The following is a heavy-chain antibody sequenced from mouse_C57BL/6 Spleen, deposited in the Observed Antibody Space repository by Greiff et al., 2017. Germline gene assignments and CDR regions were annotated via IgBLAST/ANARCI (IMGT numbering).Heavy chain of an antibody. J-gene: IGHJ2*01. V-gene: IGHV1-26*01. CDR1: GYTFTDYY. Sequence: EVQLQQSGPELVKPGASVKISCKASGYTFTDYYMNWVKQSHGKSLEWIGDINPNNGGTSYNQKFKGKATLTVDKSSSTAYMELRSLTSEDSAVYYCARGSDGYSYPLYYFDYWGQGTTLTVSS. CDR2: INPNNGGT. D-gene: IGHD2-3*01. CDR3: ARGSDGYSYPLYYFDY.